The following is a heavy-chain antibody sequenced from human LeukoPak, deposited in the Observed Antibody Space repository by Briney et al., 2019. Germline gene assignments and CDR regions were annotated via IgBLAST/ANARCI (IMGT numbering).Heavy chain of an antibody. CDR2: IGGSGGST. CDR3: ASYGSGSSNWFDP. D-gene: IGHD3-10*01. CDR1: GFTFSSYA. V-gene: IGHV3-23*01. J-gene: IGHJ5*02. Sequence: PGGSLRLSCAASGFTFSSYAMSWVRQAPGKGLEWVSAIGGSGGSTYYADSVKGRFTISRDNSKNTLYLQMNSLRAEDTAVYYCASYGSGSSNWFDPWGQGTLVTVSS.